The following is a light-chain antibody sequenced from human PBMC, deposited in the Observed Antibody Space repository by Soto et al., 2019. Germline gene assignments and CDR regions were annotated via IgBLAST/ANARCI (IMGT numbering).Light chain of an antibody. Sequence: EIVLTQSPGTLSLSPGERATLSCRASQSVTSSYLAWYQEKPGQAPRLLINGASSRATGIPDRFSGSGSGTDFTLTTSRLEPGDFAVYYCQQYGSSPYTFGQGTKLEI. CDR3: QQYGSSPYT. J-gene: IGKJ2*01. CDR1: QSVTSSY. V-gene: IGKV3-20*01. CDR2: GAS.